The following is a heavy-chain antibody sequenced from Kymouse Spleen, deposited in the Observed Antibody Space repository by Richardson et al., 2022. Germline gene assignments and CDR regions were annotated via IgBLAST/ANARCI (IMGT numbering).Heavy chain of an antibody. CDR3: AVLTGTLYYDILTGR. J-gene: IGHJ4*02,IGHJ5*02. CDR1: GFTVSSNY. V-gene: IGHV3-66*03. D-gene: IGHD3-9*01. Sequence: EVQLVESGGGLIQPGGSLRLSCAASGFTVSSNYMSWVRQAPGKGLEWVSVIYSCGSTYYADSVKGRFTISRDNSKNTLYLQMNSLRAEDTAVYYCAVLTGTLYYDILTGRWGQGTLVTVSS. CDR2: IYSCGST.